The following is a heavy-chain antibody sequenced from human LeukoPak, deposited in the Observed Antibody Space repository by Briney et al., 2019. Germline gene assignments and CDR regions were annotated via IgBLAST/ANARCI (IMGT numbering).Heavy chain of an antibody. CDR1: GFTFSSYG. Sequence: GGSLRLSCAASGFTFSSYGMHWVRQAPGKGLEWVAVISYDGSNKYYADSVKGRFTISRDNSKNTLYLQMNSLRAEDTAVYYCAKDRLEYQLVPYYHGMDVWGKGTTVTVSS. J-gene: IGHJ6*04. CDR3: AKDRLEYQLVPYYHGMDV. D-gene: IGHD2-2*01. V-gene: IGHV3-30*18. CDR2: ISYDGSNK.